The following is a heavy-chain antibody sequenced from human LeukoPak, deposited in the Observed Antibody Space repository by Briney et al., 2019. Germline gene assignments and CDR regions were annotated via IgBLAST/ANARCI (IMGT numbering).Heavy chain of an antibody. V-gene: IGHV3-53*01. D-gene: IGHD2-2*01. Sequence: GGSLRLSCAASGFTVSSKYTSWVRQAPGKGLEWVSVIYSGSTTFYADSVKGRFSISRDNSKNTLYLQMNSLRAEDTAVYYCARLRGYCSSNSCYPLGYWGQGTLVTVSS. CDR1: GFTVSSKY. J-gene: IGHJ4*02. CDR3: ARLRGYCSSNSCYPLGY. CDR2: IYSGSTT.